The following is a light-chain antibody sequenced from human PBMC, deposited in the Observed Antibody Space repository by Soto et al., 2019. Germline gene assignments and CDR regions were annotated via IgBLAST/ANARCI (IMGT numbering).Light chain of an antibody. J-gene: IGLJ1*01. CDR2: DIN. Sequence: QSALTQPASVSGSPGQSITISCTGTSSDVGNYIFVSWYRQHPGKAPKLMIYDINNRPSGVSNRFSGSKSGNTASLTISGLQAEDEADYYCVSYTTSASYVFRTGTKVTVL. V-gene: IGLV2-14*01. CDR1: SSDVGNYIF. CDR3: VSYTTSASYV.